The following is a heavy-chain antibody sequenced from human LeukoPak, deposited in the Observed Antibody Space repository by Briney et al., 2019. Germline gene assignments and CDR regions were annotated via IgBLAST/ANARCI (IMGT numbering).Heavy chain of an antibody. J-gene: IGHJ4*02. CDR1: AGSFSAYY. CDR3: AREPATVYYFDY. D-gene: IGHD2-2*01. CDR2: INHRGST. Sequence: SETLSLTCAVYAGSFSAYYWNWIRQPPGKGLEWIEEINHRGSTNYNPSLKSRVTISVDTSKNQFSLKLSSVTAADTAVYYCAREPATVYYFDYWGQGTLVTVSS. V-gene: IGHV4-34*01.